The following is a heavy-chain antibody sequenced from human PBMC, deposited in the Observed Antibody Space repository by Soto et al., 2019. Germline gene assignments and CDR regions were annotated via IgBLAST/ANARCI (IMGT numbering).Heavy chain of an antibody. CDR3: ARHSGYSYGLDLNYYYYGMDV. D-gene: IGHD5-18*01. CDR2: IYPGDSDT. Sequence: GESLKISCKGSGYSFTSYWIGWVRQMPGKGLEWMGIIYPGDSDTRYSPSFQGQVTISADKSISTAYLQWSSLKASDSAMYYCARHSGYSYGLDLNYYYYGMDVWGQGTTVTVSS. CDR1: GYSFTSYW. J-gene: IGHJ6*02. V-gene: IGHV5-51*01.